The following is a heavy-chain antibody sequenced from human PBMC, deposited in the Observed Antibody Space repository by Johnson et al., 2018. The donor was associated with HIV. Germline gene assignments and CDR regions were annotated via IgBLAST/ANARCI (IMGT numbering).Heavy chain of an antibody. J-gene: IGHJ3*02. CDR3: AREGGSSGPDAFDI. CDR2: IKQAGSEK. Sequence: VQLVESGGGVVQPGGSLRLSCAASGFTFSSYWMSWVRQAPGKGLEWVANIKQAGSEKYYVDSVKGRFTISRDNAKNSLYLQMNSLRAEDTAVYYCAREGGSSGPDAFDIWGQGTMVTVSS. V-gene: IGHV3-7*03. CDR1: GFTFSSYW. D-gene: IGHD3-16*01.